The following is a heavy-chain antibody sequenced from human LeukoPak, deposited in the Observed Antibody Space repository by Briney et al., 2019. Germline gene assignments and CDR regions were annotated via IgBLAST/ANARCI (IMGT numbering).Heavy chain of an antibody. CDR1: GFTFSSYS. Sequence: PGGSLRLSCAASGFTFSSYSMNWVRQAPGKGLEWVSAISGSGGSTYYADSVKGRFTISRDNSKNMLYLQMNSLRAEDTAVYYCAKFDEHGDYFDYWGQGALVTVSS. CDR2: ISGSGGST. CDR3: AKFDEHGDYFDY. V-gene: IGHV3-23*01. J-gene: IGHJ4*02. D-gene: IGHD4-17*01.